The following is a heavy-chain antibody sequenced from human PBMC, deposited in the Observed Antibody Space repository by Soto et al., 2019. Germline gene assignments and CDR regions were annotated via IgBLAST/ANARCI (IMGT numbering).Heavy chain of an antibody. V-gene: IGHV3-23*01. CDR1: GFTFSSYA. J-gene: IGHJ4*02. CDR2: ISGDGATT. D-gene: IGHD6-19*01. CDR3: ARDLTSSGRSTYLGY. Sequence: EVQLLESGGGLVQPGGSLRLSCAASGFTFSSYALSWVRQAPGKGLEWVSGISGDGATTYYTDSVKGRFTISRDSSTNTLFLRMNSLRAEDSAVYYCARDLTSSGRSTYLGYWGQGTLVTVSS.